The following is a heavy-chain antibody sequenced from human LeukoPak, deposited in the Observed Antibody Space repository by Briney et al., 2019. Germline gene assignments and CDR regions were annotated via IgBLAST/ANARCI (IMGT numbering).Heavy chain of an antibody. CDR2: IYYSGST. V-gene: IGHV4-39*07. CDR3: ARGGYSYRYYFDY. Sequence: SETLSLTCTVSGGSISSSSYYWGWIRQPPGKGLEWIVSIYYSGSTNYDPSLKSRVTISVDTSKNQFSLKLSSVTAADTAVYYCARGGYSYRYYFDYWGQGTLVTVSS. J-gene: IGHJ4*02. D-gene: IGHD5-18*01. CDR1: GGSISSSSYY.